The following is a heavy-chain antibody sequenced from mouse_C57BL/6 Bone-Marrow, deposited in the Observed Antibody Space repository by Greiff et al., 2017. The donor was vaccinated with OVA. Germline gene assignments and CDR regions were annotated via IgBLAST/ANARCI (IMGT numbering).Heavy chain of an antibody. J-gene: IGHJ1*03. CDR1: GFTFSSYA. Sequence: VQLVESGEGLVKPGGSLKLSCAASGFTFSSYAMSWVRQTPEKRLKWVATISGCGGNTYYPDSVKGRFTISRDNAKNTLYLQMSSLRSEDTALYYCARHRGWLLYWYFDVWGTGTTVTVSS. D-gene: IGHD2-3*01. CDR3: ARHRGWLLYWYFDV. CDR2: ISGCGGNT. V-gene: IGHV5-9*01.